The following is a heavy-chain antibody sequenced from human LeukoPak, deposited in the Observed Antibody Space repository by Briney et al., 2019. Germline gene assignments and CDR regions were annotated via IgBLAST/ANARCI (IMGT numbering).Heavy chain of an antibody. CDR3: ASPTGTTDY. Sequence: GGSLRLSCAASGFTFSSYAMHWVRQAPGKGLEWVAVISYDGSNKYYADSVKGRFTISRDNSKNTLYLQMNSLRAEDTAVHYCASPTGTTDYWGQGTLVTVSS. J-gene: IGHJ4*02. V-gene: IGHV3-30-3*01. CDR2: ISYDGSNK. D-gene: IGHD1-7*01. CDR1: GFTFSSYA.